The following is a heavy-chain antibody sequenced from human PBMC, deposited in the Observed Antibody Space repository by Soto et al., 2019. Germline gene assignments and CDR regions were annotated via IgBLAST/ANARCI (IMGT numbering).Heavy chain of an antibody. J-gene: IGHJ3*02. D-gene: IGHD3-22*01. CDR1: GFTFSNAW. CDR3: TTEGYDSSGSDPFAAFDI. Sequence: GSLRLSCAASGFTFSNAWMSWVRQAPGKGLEWVGRIKSKTDGGTTDYAAPVKGRFTISRDDSKNTLYLQMNSLKTEDTAVYYCTTEGYDSSGSDPFAAFDIWGQGTMVTVSS. CDR2: IKSKTDGGTT. V-gene: IGHV3-15*01.